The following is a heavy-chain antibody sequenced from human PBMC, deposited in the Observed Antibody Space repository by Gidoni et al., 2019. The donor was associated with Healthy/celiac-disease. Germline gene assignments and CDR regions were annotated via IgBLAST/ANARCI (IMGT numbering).Heavy chain of an antibody. CDR2: ISWNSGSI. Sequence: EVQLVESGGGLVQPGRSLRLSCAASGFTFDDYAMHWVRQAPGKGLEWVSGISWNSGSIGYADSVKGRFTISRDNAKNSLYLQMNSLRAEDTALYYCAKDIHPSDIAVAGTWGQGTLVTVSS. J-gene: IGHJ5*02. CDR1: GFTFDDYA. D-gene: IGHD6-19*01. V-gene: IGHV3-9*01. CDR3: AKDIHPSDIAVAGT.